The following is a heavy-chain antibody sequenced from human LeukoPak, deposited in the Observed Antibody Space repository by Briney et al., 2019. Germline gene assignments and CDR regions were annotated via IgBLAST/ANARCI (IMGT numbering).Heavy chain of an antibody. CDR3: AKDQEHWEGDAFDI. CDR2: VNSDESIT. CDR1: GFTFSSYW. V-gene: IGHV3-74*01. J-gene: IGHJ3*02. D-gene: IGHD1-26*01. Sequence: HPGGSLRLSCAASGFTFSSYWVHWVRQAPGKGLVWVLRVNSDESITTYADSVNGRFTISRDNAKNTLYLQMKSLRAEDTAVYYCAKDQEHWEGDAFDIWGQGTMVTVSS.